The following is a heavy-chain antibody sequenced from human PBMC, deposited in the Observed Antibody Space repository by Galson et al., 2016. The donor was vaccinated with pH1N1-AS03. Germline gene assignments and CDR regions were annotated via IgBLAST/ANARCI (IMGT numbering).Heavy chain of an antibody. V-gene: IGHV3-74*01. Sequence: SLRLSCAASGFTFSMSYIPWVRQAPGKGLEWVSRISNDGNKVRYADFVQGRFAVSRDNAKNTVFLQLNSRRADDTAVYFCARRNPNPNFAIWYQHDYGMDVWGQGTTVTVSS. CDR1: GFTFSMSY. J-gene: IGHJ6*02. D-gene: IGHD2-2*01. CDR3: ARRNPNPNFAIWYQHDYGMDV. CDR2: ISNDGNKV.